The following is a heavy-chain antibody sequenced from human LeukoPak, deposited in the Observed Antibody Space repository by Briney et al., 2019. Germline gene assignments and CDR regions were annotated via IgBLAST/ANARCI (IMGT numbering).Heavy chain of an antibody. CDR2: IWYDGSNK. Sequence: GGSLRLSCAASGFTFSSYGMHWVRQAPGKGLEWVAVIWYDGSNKYYADSVKGRFTISRDNSKNTLYLQMNSLRAEDTAVYYCARDPVTLYDSSGYYCDYWGQGTLVTVSS. CDR3: ARDPVTLYDSSGYYCDY. V-gene: IGHV3-33*01. CDR1: GFTFSSYG. D-gene: IGHD3-22*01. J-gene: IGHJ4*02.